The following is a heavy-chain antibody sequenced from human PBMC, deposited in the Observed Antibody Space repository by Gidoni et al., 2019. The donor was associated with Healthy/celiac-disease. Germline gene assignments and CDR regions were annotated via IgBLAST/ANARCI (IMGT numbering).Heavy chain of an antibody. Sequence: QVQLVESGGGVVQPGRSRRLSGAAGGFTFSSYGMHWVRQAPGKGLEWVAVIWYDGSNKYYADSVKGRFTISRDNSKNTLYLQMNSLRAEDTAVYYCARDYGDYRWGYNWFDPWGQGTLVTVSS. J-gene: IGHJ5*02. V-gene: IGHV3-33*01. CDR2: IWYDGSNK. D-gene: IGHD4-17*01. CDR1: GFTFSSYG. CDR3: ARDYGDYRWGYNWFDP.